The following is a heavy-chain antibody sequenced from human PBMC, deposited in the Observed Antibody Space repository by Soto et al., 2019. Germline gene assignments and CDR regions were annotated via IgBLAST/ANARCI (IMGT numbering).Heavy chain of an antibody. D-gene: IGHD3-10*01. CDR3: ARPPFGSGSYYNDYWYFDL. CDR2: IFYSGST. Sequence: PSETLSLTCNVSGGSISSSRSYWAWIRQPPGKGLEWIANIFYSGSTYYNPSLASRVTVSVDTSKNQFSLKLSSVTAADTAVYYCARPPFGSGSYYNDYWYFDLWGRGTLVTVSS. V-gene: IGHV4-39*01. CDR1: GGSISSSRSY. J-gene: IGHJ2*01.